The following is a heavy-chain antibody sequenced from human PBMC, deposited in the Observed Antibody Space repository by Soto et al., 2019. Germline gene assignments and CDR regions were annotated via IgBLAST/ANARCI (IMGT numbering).Heavy chain of an antibody. V-gene: IGHV4-39*01. CDR1: GDSINSDKYY. CDR2: IYFRGNT. CDR3: ARLEGLATISYYFDF. Sequence: SETLSLTCSVSGDSINSDKYYWGWIRQPPGKGLEWIGSIYFRGNTYYNPSLQTRVTISLDKSKSQFSLKLNSVTAADSAVYFCARLEGLATISYYFDFWGRGALVTVSS. D-gene: IGHD3-9*01. J-gene: IGHJ4*02.